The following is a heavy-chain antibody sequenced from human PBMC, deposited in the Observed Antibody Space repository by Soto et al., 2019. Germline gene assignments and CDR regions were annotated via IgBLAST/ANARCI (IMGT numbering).Heavy chain of an antibody. Sequence: EVQLLESGGGLVQPGGSLRLSCAASGFSFSSYAMSWVRQAPGKGLEGVSSIRGSGANTYYVTSVKGRFPVSRDNSKNTLYLQMSSLRGEDTAVYKCAKAAAYHGSASYFPFDDWGLGTRVTVSS. V-gene: IGHV3-23*01. CDR3: AKAAAYHGSASYFPFDD. CDR2: IRGSGANT. J-gene: IGHJ4*02. D-gene: IGHD3-10*01. CDR1: GFSFSSYA.